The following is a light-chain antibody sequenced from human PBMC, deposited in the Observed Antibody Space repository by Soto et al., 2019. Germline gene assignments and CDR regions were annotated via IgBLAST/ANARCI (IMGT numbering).Light chain of an antibody. J-gene: IGLJ3*02. CDR2: EVS. Sequence: QSALTQPASVSGSPGQSITISCTGTSSDVGGYRFVSWYQHHPGEAPKLLIYEVSNRPSGVSSRFSGSKSGNTASLTISGLLAEDESLYYCSSKSSGSTPMLFGGGTKLTVL. CDR3: SSKSSGSTPML. CDR1: SSDVGGYRF. V-gene: IGLV2-14*01.